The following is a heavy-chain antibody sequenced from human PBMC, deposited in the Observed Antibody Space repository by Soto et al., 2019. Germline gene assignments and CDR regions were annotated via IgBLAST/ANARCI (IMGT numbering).Heavy chain of an antibody. V-gene: IGHV3-23*01. D-gene: IGHD6-13*01. J-gene: IGHJ4*01. CDR2: ISSSGGTT. Sequence: EVQLLESGGGLVQPGGSLRLSCAASGFTFSSYAMTWVRQAPGSGLEWVSGISSSGGTTYYADSVKGRFIISRDNSKNTLYLQMSSLRAEDTAIYSCAKGREYGGSSWYHFDFWGHGTLVTVSS. CDR3: AKGREYGGSSWYHFDF. CDR1: GFTFSSYA.